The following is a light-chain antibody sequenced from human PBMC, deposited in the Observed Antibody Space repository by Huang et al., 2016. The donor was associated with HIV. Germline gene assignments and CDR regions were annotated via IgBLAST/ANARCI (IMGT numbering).Light chain of an antibody. CDR1: QSLRHSAGKNY. V-gene: IGKV2D-29*01. CDR3: MQSKQLPRT. Sequence: DIVMTQTPLSMSVTPGQPASISCTPSQSLRHSAGKNYLYWFLQKPGKPPHVLFYEVSSGFWGVPGRCNGGGAGTDFTLKISRVEAEDVGVYYCMQSKQLPRTFGQGTKVEIK. J-gene: IGKJ1*01. CDR2: EVS.